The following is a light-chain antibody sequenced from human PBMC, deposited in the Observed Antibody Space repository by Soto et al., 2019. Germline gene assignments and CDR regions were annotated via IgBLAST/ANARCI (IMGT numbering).Light chain of an antibody. V-gene: IGKV1-5*01. CDR1: QNINRW. J-gene: IGKJ2*01. CDR2: DAS. Sequence: DIQLTQSPSTLSASVGDRVTITGRASQNINRWLAWYQQKPGKAPKVLIYDASSLKSGVPSRFSGSGSGTEFTLTINSLQPEDFATYYCQQYDGNFGQGTKLEIK. CDR3: QQYDGN.